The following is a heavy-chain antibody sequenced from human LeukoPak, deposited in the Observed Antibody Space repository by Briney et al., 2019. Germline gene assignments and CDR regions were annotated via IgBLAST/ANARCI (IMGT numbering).Heavy chain of an antibody. CDR1: GFTFSSYG. J-gene: IGHJ4*02. V-gene: IGHV3-30*02. CDR2: IRYDGSNK. Sequence: GGSLRLSCAASGFTFSSYGMHWVRQAPGKGLERVAFIRYDGSNKYYADSVKGRFTISRNNSKNTLYLQMNRLRAEDTAVYYSAVLALDWGQGTLVTVSS. D-gene: IGHD3-16*01. CDR3: AVLALD.